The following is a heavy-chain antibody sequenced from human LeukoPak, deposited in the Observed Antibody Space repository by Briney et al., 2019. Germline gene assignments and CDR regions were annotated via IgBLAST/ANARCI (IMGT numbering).Heavy chain of an antibody. Sequence: GGSLRLSCAASGLTVSSTYMSWVRQTPGRGLEWVSVIYSGGSTYYADSVKGRFTISRDNSKNTLYLQMTSLRAEDTAVYYCARDLLEWYFDYWGQGTLVTVSS. CDR2: IYSGGST. J-gene: IGHJ4*02. CDR3: ARDLLEWYFDY. CDR1: GLTVSSTY. V-gene: IGHV3-66*01. D-gene: IGHD3-3*01.